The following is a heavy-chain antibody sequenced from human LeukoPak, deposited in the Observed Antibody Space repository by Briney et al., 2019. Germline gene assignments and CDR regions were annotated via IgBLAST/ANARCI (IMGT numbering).Heavy chain of an antibody. J-gene: IGHJ3*02. V-gene: IGHV3-74*01. D-gene: IGHD1-26*01. CDR2: INSEGRIT. Sequence: GGSLRLSCAASGFTFTRHWMHWVRQAPGKGLVWVSRINSEGRITSYADSVKGRFTISRDNAKNSLYLQMSSLRVEDTAVYYCVRDKPSGSSSGSAFDIWGQGTMVTVSS. CDR3: VRDKPSGSSSGSAFDI. CDR1: GFTFTRHW.